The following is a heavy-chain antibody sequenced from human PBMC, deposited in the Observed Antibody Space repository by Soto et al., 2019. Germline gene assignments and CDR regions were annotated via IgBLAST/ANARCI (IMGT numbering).Heavy chain of an antibody. CDR2: INPSGGST. Sequence: ASVKVSCKSSGYTFTDYYIHWVRQAPGQGLDWMGVINPSGGSTTYAQRFQGRVTMTRDTSTSTVYMELSSLRSEDTAVYYCARGVMIAFGGVIVDNWFDPWGQGTLVTVSS. CDR3: ARGVMIAFGGVIVDNWFDP. V-gene: IGHV1-46*01. J-gene: IGHJ5*02. CDR1: GYTFTDYY. D-gene: IGHD3-16*02.